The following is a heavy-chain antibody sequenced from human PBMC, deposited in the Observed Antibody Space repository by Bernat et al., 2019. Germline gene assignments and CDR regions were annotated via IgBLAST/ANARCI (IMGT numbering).Heavy chain of an antibody. J-gene: IGHJ6*02. CDR1: GYSFTSYW. D-gene: IGHD1-14*01. CDR3: ARHNLDYYYGMDV. V-gene: IGHV5-51*01. Sequence: EVQLVQSGAEVKKPGESLKISCKGSGYSFTSYWIGWVRQMPGKGLEWMGIIYPGDSDTRYSPSFQGQVTISADKSISTAYLQWSSLKASDTDRYYCARHNLDYYYGMDVWGQGTTVTVSS. CDR2: IYPGDSDT.